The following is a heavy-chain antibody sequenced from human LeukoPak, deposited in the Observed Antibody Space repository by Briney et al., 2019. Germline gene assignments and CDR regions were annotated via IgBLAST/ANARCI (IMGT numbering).Heavy chain of an antibody. CDR2: VYSGGST. CDR3: ARDSRRGYDSSGYNFDY. V-gene: IGHV3-66*01. J-gene: IGHJ4*02. CDR1: GFTVSSNY. D-gene: IGHD3-22*01. Sequence: GGSLRLSCAASGFTVSSNYMNWVRQAPGKGLEWVSVVYSGGSTHYADSVKGRFTISRDNSKNTLYLQMNSLRAEDTAVYYCARDSRRGYDSSGYNFDYWGQGTLVTVSS.